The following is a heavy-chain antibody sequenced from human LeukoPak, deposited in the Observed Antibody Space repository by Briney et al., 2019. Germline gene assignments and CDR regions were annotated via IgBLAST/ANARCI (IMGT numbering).Heavy chain of an antibody. CDR1: GFTFSSYA. Sequence: GGSLRLSCAASGFTFSSYAMSWVRQAPGKGLEWVSAISGSGGSTYYADSVKGRFTLSRDNSKNTLSLQMNTLRPDDTALYYCVRDNYGGILDFWGQGTLVTVSS. V-gene: IGHV3-23*01. CDR3: VRDNYGGILDF. CDR2: ISGSGGST. J-gene: IGHJ4*02. D-gene: IGHD2-21*01.